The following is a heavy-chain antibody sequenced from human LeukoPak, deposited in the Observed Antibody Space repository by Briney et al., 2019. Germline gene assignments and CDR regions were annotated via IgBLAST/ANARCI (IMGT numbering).Heavy chain of an antibody. V-gene: IGHV3-7*01. CDR2: IKQDGSEK. CDR3: ARSVAGPDY. J-gene: IGHJ4*02. D-gene: IGHD6-19*01. CDR1: GFTFSSYA. Sequence: GGSLRLSCAASGFTFSSYAMSWVRQAPGKGLEWVANIKQDGSEKYYVDSVKGRFTISRDNAKNSLYLQMNSLRVEDTAVYYCARSVAGPDYWGQGTLVTVSS.